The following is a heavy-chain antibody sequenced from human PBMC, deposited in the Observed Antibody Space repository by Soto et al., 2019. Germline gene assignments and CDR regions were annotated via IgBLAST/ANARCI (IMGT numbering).Heavy chain of an antibody. CDR3: ARVMAAMQNWLDP. Sequence: SETLSLTCSVSGGSISSIDYFWSWIRQPPGKGLEWIGFIYHTGTTYYNPSLRSRVTISIDTSKSQFSMRLNSVTAADTAVYYCARVMAAMQNWLDPWGQGTLVTVSS. CDR2: IYHTGTT. CDR1: GGSISSIDYF. J-gene: IGHJ5*02. D-gene: IGHD2-2*01. V-gene: IGHV4-30-4*01.